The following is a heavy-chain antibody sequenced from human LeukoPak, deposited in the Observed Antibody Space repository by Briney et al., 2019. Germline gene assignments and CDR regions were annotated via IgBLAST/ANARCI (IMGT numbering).Heavy chain of an antibody. Sequence: PGGSQRLSCAASGFTVSSNYMSWVRQAPGKGLEWVSVIYSGGSTYYADSVKGRFTISRDNSKNTLYLQMNSLRAEDTAVYYCARSIAVADLDYWGQGTLVTVSS. CDR3: ARSIAVADLDY. D-gene: IGHD6-19*01. J-gene: IGHJ4*02. CDR2: IYSGGST. CDR1: GFTVSSNY. V-gene: IGHV3-53*01.